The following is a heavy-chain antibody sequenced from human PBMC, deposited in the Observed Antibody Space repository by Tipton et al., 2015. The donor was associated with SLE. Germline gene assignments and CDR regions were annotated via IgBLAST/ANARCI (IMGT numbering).Heavy chain of an antibody. CDR3: ARSDYYDSSGYYSYAFDI. Sequence: TLSLTCAASAFRFSSYWMNWVRQGPGKGLEWVGYIYNSGSGNYNPSLKSRVTISVDTSKNQFSLKLSSVSAADTAVYYCARSDYYDSSGYYSYAFDIWGQGTMVTVSS. J-gene: IGHJ3*02. CDR1: AFRFSSYW. D-gene: IGHD3-22*01. V-gene: IGHV4-59*07. CDR2: IYNSGSG.